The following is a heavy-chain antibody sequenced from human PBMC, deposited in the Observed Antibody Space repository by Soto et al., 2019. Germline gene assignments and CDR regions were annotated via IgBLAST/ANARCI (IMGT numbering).Heavy chain of an antibody. Sequence: GASVKVSCKVSGYTLTELSMHWVRQAPGKGLEWMGGFDPEDGETIYAQKFQGRVTMTEDTSTDTAYMELSSLRSEDTAVYYCATDRGRNGYNWNLDRDYYYYGMDVWGQGTTVTVSS. CDR3: ATDRGRNGYNWNLDRDYYYYGMDV. CDR1: GYTLTELS. CDR2: FDPEDGET. J-gene: IGHJ6*02. V-gene: IGHV1-24*01. D-gene: IGHD1-20*01.